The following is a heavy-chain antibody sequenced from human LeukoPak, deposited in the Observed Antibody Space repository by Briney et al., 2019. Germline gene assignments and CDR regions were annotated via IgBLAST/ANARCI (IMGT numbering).Heavy chain of an antibody. CDR1: GFTFDDYA. V-gene: IGHV3-49*03. Sequence: GRSLRLSCSASGFTFDDYAVSWFRQAPGKGLEWVGFIRSTAFGGTPEYAASVRGRFTISRDDSKSIAYLQMNSLKTEDTAVYYCTRNTVTVHFDYWSQGTLVTVSS. J-gene: IGHJ4*02. CDR2: IRSTAFGGTP. D-gene: IGHD4-17*01. CDR3: TRNTVTVHFDY.